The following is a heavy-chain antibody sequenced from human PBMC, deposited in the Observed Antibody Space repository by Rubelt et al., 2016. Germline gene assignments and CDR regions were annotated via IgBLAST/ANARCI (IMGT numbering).Heavy chain of an antibody. J-gene: IGHJ6*02. CDR3: ARGTMVRGAPDV. CDR1: GYTFNSYG. V-gene: IGHV1-18*01. Sequence: QVQLVQSGAEVKKPGASVKVSCKASGYTFNSYGISWVRRAPGQGLEWMGWISVYNGNTNYAQKPQGRVTMTTDTSTSTADMELRSLRSDDTAVYYCARGTMVRGAPDVWGQGTTVTVSS. CDR2: ISVYNGNT. D-gene: IGHD3-10*01.